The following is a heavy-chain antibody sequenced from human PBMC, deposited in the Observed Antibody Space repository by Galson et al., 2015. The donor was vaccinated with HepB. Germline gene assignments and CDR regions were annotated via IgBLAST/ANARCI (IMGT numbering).Heavy chain of an antibody. D-gene: IGHD5-12*01. CDR2: ISSSSTYT. Sequence: SLRLSCAASGLAFSEYYMSWIRQAPGKGLEWVSYISSSSTYTKYAVPVKGRFTISRDNAKNSVYLQMNSLRAEDTAVYYCARARNRGGYSGYDFGYWGQGTLVTVSS. CDR1: GLAFSEYY. CDR3: ARARNRGGYSGYDFGY. J-gene: IGHJ4*02. V-gene: IGHV3-11*06.